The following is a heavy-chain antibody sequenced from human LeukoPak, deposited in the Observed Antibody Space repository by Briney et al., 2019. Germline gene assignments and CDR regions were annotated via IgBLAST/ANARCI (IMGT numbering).Heavy chain of an antibody. Sequence: PGGSLRLSCAASGFTFSSYGMSWVRQAPGKGLEWVANIKQDGSEKYYVDSVKGRFTISRDNAKSSLYLQMNSLRAEDTAVYYCARLPTSIQADTQNDYWGQGTLVTVSS. D-gene: IGHD5-18*01. CDR2: IKQDGSEK. CDR3: ARLPTSIQADTQNDY. J-gene: IGHJ4*02. CDR1: GFTFSSYG. V-gene: IGHV3-7*01.